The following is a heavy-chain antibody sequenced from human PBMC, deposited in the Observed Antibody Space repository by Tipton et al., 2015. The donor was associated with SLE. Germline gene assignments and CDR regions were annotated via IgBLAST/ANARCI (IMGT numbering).Heavy chain of an antibody. V-gene: IGHV4-61*05. D-gene: IGHD3-10*01. CDR2: FYHSGRS. J-gene: IGHJ5*02. CDR3: VRGGLAYGEDWFDT. Sequence: LRLSCTLFGGSVSSRAYSWGWIRQSPGEGLEWIGSFYHSGRSKYSPFLNGRVTISVDTTKNQVSLRLSSVTAADVAVYFCVRGGLAYGEDWFDTWGQGTRVSVSA. CDR1: GGSVSSRAYS.